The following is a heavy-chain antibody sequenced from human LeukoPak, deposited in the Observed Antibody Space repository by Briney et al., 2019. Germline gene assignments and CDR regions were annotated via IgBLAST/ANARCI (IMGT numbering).Heavy chain of an antibody. CDR3: AGIAARPGYYYYYMDV. D-gene: IGHD6-6*01. CDR1: GGSIISGSYY. Sequence: SQTLSLTCTVSGGSIISGSYYWSWIRQPAGKGLEWIGRIYTTGSTSYNPSLKSRVTISLDTSKNQFSLRLSSVTAADTAVYYCAGIAARPGYYYYYMDVWGKGTTVTVSS. V-gene: IGHV4-61*02. CDR2: IYTTGST. J-gene: IGHJ6*03.